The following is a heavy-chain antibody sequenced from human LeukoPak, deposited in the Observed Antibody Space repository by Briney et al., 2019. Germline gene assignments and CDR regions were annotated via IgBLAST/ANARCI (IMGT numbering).Heavy chain of an antibody. D-gene: IGHD3-10*01. CDR2: ISGSGGST. CDR3: AKDLERPMARGVIGENY. CDR1: GFTFSSYA. V-gene: IGHV3-23*01. J-gene: IGHJ4*02. Sequence: GGSLRLSCAASGFTFSSYAMSWVRQAPGKGLEWVSAISGSGGSTYYADSVKGRFTISRDNSKNTLYLQMNSLRAEDTAVYYCAKDLERPMARGVIGENYWGQGTLVTVSS.